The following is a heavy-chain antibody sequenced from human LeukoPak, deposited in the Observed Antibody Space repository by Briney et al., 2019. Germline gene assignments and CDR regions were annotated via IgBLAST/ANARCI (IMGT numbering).Heavy chain of an antibody. CDR3: ARVATVTHDAFDI. D-gene: IGHD4-17*01. CDR1: GFTFSNYG. J-gene: IGHJ3*02. Sequence: GGSLRLSCAASGFTFSNYGMDWVRQVPGKGLEWISSISSSSSYIYYADSVKGRFTISRDNAKDSLYLQMNSLRAEDTAVYYCARVATVTHDAFDIWGQGTMVTVSS. V-gene: IGHV3-21*01. CDR2: ISSSSSYI.